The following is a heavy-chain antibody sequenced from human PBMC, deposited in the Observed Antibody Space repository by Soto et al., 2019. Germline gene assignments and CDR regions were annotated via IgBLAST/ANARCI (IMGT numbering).Heavy chain of an antibody. V-gene: IGHV3-23*01. CDR1: GFTFSGYA. Sequence: EVQLLDSGGGLVQPGGSLRLSCAASGFTFSGYALTWVRQAPGQGLEWVSAISGGGDATFYADSVKGRFTISRDNSKNTLYRQMNTLRAADTAVYYCARKFSGSTGRPDLWYFDLWGRGTLVTVSS. J-gene: IGHJ2*01. CDR2: ISGGGDAT. D-gene: IGHD3-10*01. CDR3: ARKFSGSTGRPDLWYFDL.